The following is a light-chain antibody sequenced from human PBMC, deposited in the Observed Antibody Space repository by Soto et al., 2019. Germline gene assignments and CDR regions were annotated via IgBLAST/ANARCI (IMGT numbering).Light chain of an antibody. CDR1: QSVSSN. Sequence: EIVMTQSPATLSVSPGERAFLSCRASQSVSSNLAWYQQKPGQAPRLLIYGAFTRATGIPARFSGSGSGREFTLTISSLQSEDFAVYYCQQYNNWPYTFGQGTKLESK. CDR3: QQYNNWPYT. V-gene: IGKV3-15*01. J-gene: IGKJ2*01. CDR2: GAF.